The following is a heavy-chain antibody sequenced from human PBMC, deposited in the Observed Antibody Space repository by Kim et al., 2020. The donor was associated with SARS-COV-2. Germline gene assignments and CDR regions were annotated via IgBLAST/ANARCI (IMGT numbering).Heavy chain of an antibody. D-gene: IGHD3-22*01. V-gene: IGHV3-23*01. CDR1: GFTFSSYA. J-gene: IGHJ4*02. CDR3: ANDDIYYYDSSGYRGYFDY. Sequence: GGSLRLSCAASGFTFSSYAMSWVRQAPGKGLELVSAISGSGYSTYYADSVKGRFTISRDNSKNTLYLQMNSLRAEDTAVYYCANDDIYYYDSSGYRGYFDYWCQGTLVTVSS. CDR2: ISGSGYST.